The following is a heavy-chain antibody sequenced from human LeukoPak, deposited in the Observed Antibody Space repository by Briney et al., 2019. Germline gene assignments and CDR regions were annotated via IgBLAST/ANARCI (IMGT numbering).Heavy chain of an antibody. V-gene: IGHV3-48*03. J-gene: IGHJ4*02. CDR3: ARDGLLWFGESHFDY. CDR1: GFTFSSYE. D-gene: IGHD3-10*01. CDR2: ISSSGSTI. Sequence: PGGSLRFSCAASGFTFSSYEMNWVRQAPGKGLEWVSYISSSGSTIYYADSVKGRFTISRDNAKNSLYLQMNSLRAEDTAVYYCARDGLLWFGESHFDYWGQGTLVTVSS.